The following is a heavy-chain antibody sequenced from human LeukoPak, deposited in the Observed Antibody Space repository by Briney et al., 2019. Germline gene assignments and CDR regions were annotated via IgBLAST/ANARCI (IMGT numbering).Heavy chain of an antibody. CDR3: ARDGGASYYYYYMDV. D-gene: IGHD1-26*01. CDR2: IYYIGIT. V-gene: IGHV4-39*07. Sequence: PSETLSLTCTVSGDSISSSPYYWGWVRQPPGKGLEWIGRIYYIGITHYNPCLKRRVTIPVDTSKNQFSLKLSSVTAADTAVYYCARDGGASYYYYYMDVWGKGSTVTVSS. J-gene: IGHJ6*03. CDR1: GDSISSSPYY.